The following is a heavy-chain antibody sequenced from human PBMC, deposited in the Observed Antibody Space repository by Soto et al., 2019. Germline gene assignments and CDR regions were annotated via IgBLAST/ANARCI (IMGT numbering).Heavy chain of an antibody. J-gene: IGHJ4*02. D-gene: IGHD1-7*01. V-gene: IGHV1-18*01. CDR1: GYTFTNYG. Sequence: QVQLVQSGAEVKKPGASVKVSCRASGYTFTNYGISWVRQAPGQALEWMGWIGAYNGNTNFSQKFQGRGTMTTDTATTTAYMARRSLTSDDTAVYFCARARQNCNYRDFWGQGTLVTVSS. CDR2: IGAYNGNT. CDR3: ARARQNCNYRDF.